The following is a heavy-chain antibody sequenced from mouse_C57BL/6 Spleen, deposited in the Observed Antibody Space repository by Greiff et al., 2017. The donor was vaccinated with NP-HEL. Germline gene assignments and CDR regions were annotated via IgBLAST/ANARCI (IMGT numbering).Heavy chain of an antibody. CDR1: GYTFTDYN. J-gene: IGHJ4*01. V-gene: IGHV1-22*01. CDR2: INPNNGGT. D-gene: IGHD1-1*01. CDR3: ARSYYGSTSMDY. Sequence: VQLQQSGPELVKPGASVKMSCKASGYTFTDYNMHWVKQSHGKSLEWIGYINPNNGGTSYNQKFKGKATLTVNKSSSTAYMELRSLTSEDSAVYYCARSYYGSTSMDYWGQGTSVTVSS.